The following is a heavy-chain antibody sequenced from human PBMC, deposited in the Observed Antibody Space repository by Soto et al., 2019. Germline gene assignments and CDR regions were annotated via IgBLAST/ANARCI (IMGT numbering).Heavy chain of an antibody. CDR2: ISSSGSTI. CDR3: ARESGSYYHTPGEFDY. Sequence: SLRLSCAASGFTFSSYEMNWVRQAPGKGLEWVSYISSSGSTIYYADSVKGRFTISRDNAKNSLYLQMNSLRAEDTAVYYCARESGSYYHTPGEFDYCGQGTLVTVSS. D-gene: IGHD1-26*01. V-gene: IGHV3-48*03. CDR1: GFTFSSYE. J-gene: IGHJ4*02.